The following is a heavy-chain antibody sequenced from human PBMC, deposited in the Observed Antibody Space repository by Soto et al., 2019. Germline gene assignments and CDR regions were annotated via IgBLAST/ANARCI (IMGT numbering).Heavy chain of an antibody. V-gene: IGHV3-33*03. CDR2: VWYDGNNK. Sequence: QVQLVESGGGVVQPGRSLRLSCAASGFIFSDYGMNWVRQAPGKGLEWVAIVWYDGNNKYYGDSVKGRFTISRDNSKNPVYVRMNSLSVGDTAVYYCAGLPLDRNYQGMGVWGQRTTVAVSS. CDR3: AGLPLDRNYQGMGV. D-gene: IGHD5-12*01. CDR1: GFIFSDYG. J-gene: IGHJ6*02.